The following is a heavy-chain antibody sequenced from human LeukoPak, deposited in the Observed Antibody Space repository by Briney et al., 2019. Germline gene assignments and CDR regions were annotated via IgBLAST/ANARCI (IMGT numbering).Heavy chain of an antibody. CDR2: IKSKTDGGTT. CDR3: TTDPSGTMIVVVTPGSWFDP. D-gene: IGHD3-22*01. Sequence: GGSLRLSCAASGFTFSNAWMSWVRQAPGKGLEWVGCIKSKTDGGTTDYAAPVKGRFTISRDDSKNTLYLQMNSLKTEDTAVYYCTTDPSGTMIVVVTPGSWFDPWGQGTLVTVSS. J-gene: IGHJ5*02. V-gene: IGHV3-15*01. CDR1: GFTFSNAW.